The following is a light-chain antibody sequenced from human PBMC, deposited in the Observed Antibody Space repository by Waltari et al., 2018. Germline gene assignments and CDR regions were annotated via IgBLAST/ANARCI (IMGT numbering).Light chain of an antibody. V-gene: IGKV4-1*01. CDR3: QQYYSTPWT. CDR1: QSVLSRSNNRNY. J-gene: IGKJ1*01. CDR2: WAS. Sequence: DIVMTQSLDSLAVSLGERATINCKSSQSVLSRSNNRNYLAWYQQRLGQPPKKLIYWASTRESGVPDRISGSGSGTDFTLTISSLQADDVAVYYCQQYYSTPWTFGQGTKVEIK.